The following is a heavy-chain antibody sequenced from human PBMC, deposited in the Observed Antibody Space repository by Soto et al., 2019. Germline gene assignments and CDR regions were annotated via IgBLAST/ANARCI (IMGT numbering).Heavy chain of an antibody. CDR2: IHGGGST. D-gene: IGHD6-13*01. CDR3: VRGKDKDDSSFWFY. Sequence: SLTCSVSDGSLSSGGYYWSWIRQPPGKGLEWIGFIHGGGSTLYSPSLKSRLTISIETSERQFSLKLSSVTAADTAVYYCVRGKDKDDSSFWFYWGQGTPVTVS. J-gene: IGHJ4*01. CDR1: DGSLSSGGYY. V-gene: IGHV4-31*03.